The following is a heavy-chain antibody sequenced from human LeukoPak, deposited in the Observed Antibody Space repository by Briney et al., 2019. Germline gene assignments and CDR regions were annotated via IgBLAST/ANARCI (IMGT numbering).Heavy chain of an antibody. CDR2: MNPNSGNT. CDR1: GYTFTIYD. J-gene: IGHJ4*02. D-gene: IGHD1-1*01. Sequence: ASVKVSCKASGYTFTIYDINWVRQAPGQGLEWMGWMNPNSGNTGYAQKFQGRVTMTRNTSISTAYMELSSLRSEDTAVYYCARSRKHWKTSYYFDYWGQGTLVTVSS. CDR3: ARSRKHWKTSYYFDY. V-gene: IGHV1-8*01.